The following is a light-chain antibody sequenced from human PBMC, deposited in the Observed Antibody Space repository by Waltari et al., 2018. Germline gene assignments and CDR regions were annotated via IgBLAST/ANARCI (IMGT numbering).Light chain of an antibody. CDR3: SSWDESLSAYV. CDR1: KSNIVANY. CDR2: RNN. V-gene: IGLV1-47*01. Sequence: QSGLTQPPSASGTPGQRVSISCSGSKSNIVANYVSWYQQVPGTAPNLLIYRNNLRPSGVPDRFSGSKSGASASLAISGLRSEDEADYYCSSWDESLSAYVFGPGTKVTVL. J-gene: IGLJ1*01.